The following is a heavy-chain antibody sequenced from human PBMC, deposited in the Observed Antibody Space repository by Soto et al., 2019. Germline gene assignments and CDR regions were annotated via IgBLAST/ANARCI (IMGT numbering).Heavy chain of an antibody. Sequence: EVQLVESGGGLVQPGGSLRLSCAASGFTFSSYSMNWVRQAPGKGLEWVSYISSSSSTIYYADSVKGRFTISRDNAKNSLYLQMNSLRDEDTAVYYCASGRHRTWELLQYDYWGQGTLVTVSS. CDR1: GFTFSSYS. V-gene: IGHV3-48*02. CDR2: ISSSSSTI. D-gene: IGHD1-26*01. CDR3: ASGRHRTWELLQYDY. J-gene: IGHJ4*02.